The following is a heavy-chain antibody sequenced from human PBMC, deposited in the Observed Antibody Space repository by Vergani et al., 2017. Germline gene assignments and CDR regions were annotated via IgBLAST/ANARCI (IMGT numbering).Heavy chain of an antibody. CDR2: IIPIFGTA. CDR3: ARAGADIVVVPAAIPYYYYYMDV. J-gene: IGHJ6*03. CDR1: GGTFSSYA. V-gene: IGHV1-69*01. D-gene: IGHD2-2*02. Sequence: QVQLVQSGAEVKKPGSSVKVSCKASGGTFSSYAISWVRQAPGQGLEWMGGIIPIFGTANYAQKFQGRVTSTADESTSPAYMELSSLRSEDTAVYYCARAGADIVVVPAAIPYYYYYMDVWGKGTTVTVSS.